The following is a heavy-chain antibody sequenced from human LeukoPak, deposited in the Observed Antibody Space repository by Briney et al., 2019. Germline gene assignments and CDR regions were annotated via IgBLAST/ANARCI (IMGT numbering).Heavy chain of an antibody. CDR1: GYTFTGYY. J-gene: IGHJ3*02. D-gene: IGHD2-21*02. V-gene: IGHV1-2*02. CDR3: ARDRPCGGDCYSNGNDAFDI. CDR2: INPNSGGT. Sequence: ASVKVSCKASGYTFTGYYMHWVRQAPGQGLEWMGWINPNSGGTNYAQKFQGRVTMTRDTSISTAYMELSRLRSDDTAVYCCARDRPCGGDCYSNGNDAFDIWGQGTMVTVSS.